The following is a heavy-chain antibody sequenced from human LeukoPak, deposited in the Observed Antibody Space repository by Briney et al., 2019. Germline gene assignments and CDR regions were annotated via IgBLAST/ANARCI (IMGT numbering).Heavy chain of an antibody. CDR2: IKQDGSEK. Sequence: GGSLRLSCAASGFTFSSYWMSWVRQAPGKGLEWVANIKQDGSEKYYVDSVKGRFTISRDNAKNSLYLEMSSLRVEDTGVYYCARENPYVSWGQGTLVTVSS. V-gene: IGHV3-7*01. CDR1: GFTFSSYW. D-gene: IGHD1-14*01. J-gene: IGHJ5*02. CDR3: ARENPYVS.